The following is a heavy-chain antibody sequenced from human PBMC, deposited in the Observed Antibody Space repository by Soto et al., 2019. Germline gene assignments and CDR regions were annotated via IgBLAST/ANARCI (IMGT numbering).Heavy chain of an antibody. CDR3: ARDKAAAALPEAFDI. V-gene: IGHV3-33*01. J-gene: IGHJ3*02. D-gene: IGHD6-13*01. Sequence: QEQLVESGGGVVQPGTSLRLSCVASGFSFNNYGMHWVRQAPGKGPEWVALIWYDGSQQFYLDSVKGRFTISRDNYKKTLYLQLDSLRAEDTALYDCARDKAAAALPEAFDIWGQGTMVTVSS. CDR2: IWYDGSQQ. CDR1: GFSFNNYG.